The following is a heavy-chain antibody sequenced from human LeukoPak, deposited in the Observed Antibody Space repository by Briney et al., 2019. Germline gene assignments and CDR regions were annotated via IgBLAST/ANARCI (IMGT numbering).Heavy chain of an antibody. CDR2: IKQDGSEK. D-gene: IGHD5-18*01. CDR1: GFTFSSYW. CDR3: ARERIVDTAMVQLTLFDY. Sequence: PGGSLRLSCAASGFTFSSYWMSWARQAPGKGLEWVANIKQDGSEKYYVDSVKGRFTISRDNAKNSLYLQMNSLRAEDTAVYYCARERIVDTAMVQLTLFDYWGQGTLVTVSS. V-gene: IGHV3-7*01. J-gene: IGHJ4*02.